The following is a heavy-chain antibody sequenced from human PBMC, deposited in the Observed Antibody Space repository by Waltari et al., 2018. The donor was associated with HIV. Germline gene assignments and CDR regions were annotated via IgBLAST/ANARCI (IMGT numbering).Heavy chain of an antibody. CDR2: IYYSGST. J-gene: IGHJ4*02. D-gene: IGHD1-26*01. Sequence: QLQLQESGPGLVKPSETLSLTCTVSGGSISSSSYYWGWIRQPPGKGLEWIGSIYYSGSTYYNPSLKSRVTISVDTSKNQFSLKLSSVTAADTAVYYCQSSGSYYYFDYWGQGTLVTVSS. CDR3: QSSGSYYYFDY. CDR1: GGSISSSSYY. V-gene: IGHV4-39*07.